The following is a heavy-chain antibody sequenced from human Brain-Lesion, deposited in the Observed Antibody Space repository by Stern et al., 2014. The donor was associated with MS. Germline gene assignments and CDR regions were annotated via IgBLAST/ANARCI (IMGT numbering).Heavy chain of an antibody. CDR3: ARGRDYFGP. Sequence: EMQLVESGGGLAQPGGSLRLSCAASGLSFSDYWMSWVRQAPGKGLEWVAYIKQDGSGKYYLDSVKGRFTISRDNTKNSLSLQMNSLRAEDTAFYYCARGRDYFGPWGQGTLVTVSS. V-gene: IGHV3-7*01. J-gene: IGHJ4*02. CDR1: GLSFSDYW. CDR2: IKQDGSGK.